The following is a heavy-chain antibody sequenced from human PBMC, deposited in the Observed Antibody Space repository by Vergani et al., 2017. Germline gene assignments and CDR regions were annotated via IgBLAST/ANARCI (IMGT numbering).Heavy chain of an antibody. CDR1: GFTVSSNY. D-gene: IGHD3-16*01. CDR2: IDRNYGV. J-gene: IGHJ2*01. Sequence: EVQLVESGGGLIQPGGSLRLSCAASGFTVSSNYMSWVRQVSGRGLEWVSGIDRNYGVKNGNSFEGRFSISRDNAKKAVFLQMNNLRHEDTALYFCVKDNDYDADGPFDLWGRGTLVTVSS. CDR3: VKDNDYDADGPFDL. V-gene: IGHV3-53*03.